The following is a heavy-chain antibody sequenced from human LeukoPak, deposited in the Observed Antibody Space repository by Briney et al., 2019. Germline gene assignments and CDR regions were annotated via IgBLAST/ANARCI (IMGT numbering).Heavy chain of an antibody. V-gene: IGHV4-30-2*01. CDR1: SASISSGGYS. CDR2: IYHSGST. Sequence: SETLSLTCAVSSASISSGGYSWSWIRQPPGKGLEWIGYIYHSGSTYYNPSLKSRVTISLNRSKNQFSLQLTSVTAADTAVYYCARKKRADPGFDVWGQGTMVTVSS. CDR3: ARKKRADPGFDV. J-gene: IGHJ3*01.